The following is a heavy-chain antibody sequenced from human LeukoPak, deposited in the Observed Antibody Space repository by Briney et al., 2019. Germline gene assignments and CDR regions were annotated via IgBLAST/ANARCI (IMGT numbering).Heavy chain of an antibody. CDR3: ATLADDSGSYYFDY. Sequence: ASMKVSCKVSGYTLTELPMHWVRQAPGKGLEWMGGFDPEDGETIYAQKFQGRVTITEDTSTDTAYMELSSLRSEDTAVYYCATLADDSGSYYFDYWGQGTLVTVSS. J-gene: IGHJ4*02. D-gene: IGHD1-26*01. CDR1: GYTLTELP. V-gene: IGHV1-24*01. CDR2: FDPEDGET.